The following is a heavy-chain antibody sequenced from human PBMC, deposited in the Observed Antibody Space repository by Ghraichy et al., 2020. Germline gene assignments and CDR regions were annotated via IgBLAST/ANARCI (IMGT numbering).Heavy chain of an antibody. CDR1: GFTVSSNY. Sequence: GSLRLSCAASGFTVSSNYMSWVRQAPGKGLEWVSVIYSGGSTYYADSVKGRFTISRDNSKNTLYLQMSSLRAEDTAVYYCARDDYSNLRSFDYWGQGTLVTVSS. CDR3: ARDDYSNLRSFDY. CDR2: IYSGGST. V-gene: IGHV3-66*02. J-gene: IGHJ4*02. D-gene: IGHD4-11*01.